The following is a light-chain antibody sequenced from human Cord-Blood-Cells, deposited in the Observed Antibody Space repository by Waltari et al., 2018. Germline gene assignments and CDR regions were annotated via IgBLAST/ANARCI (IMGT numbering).Light chain of an antibody. Sequence: DIQMTQSPSSLSASVGDRVTITCRASQSIISYLNCYQQKPGKAPKLLIYAASSLQSGVPSRFSGSGSGTDFTLTISRLQPEDFATYYCQQSYSTPYSFGQGTKLEIK. CDR2: AAS. V-gene: IGKV1-39*01. J-gene: IGKJ2*03. CDR3: QQSYSTPYS. CDR1: QSIISY.